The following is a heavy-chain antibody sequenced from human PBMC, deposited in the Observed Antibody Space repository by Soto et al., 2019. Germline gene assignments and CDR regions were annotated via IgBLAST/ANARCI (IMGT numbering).Heavy chain of an antibody. CDR2: ISAYNGNT. D-gene: IGHD6-19*01. Sequence: ASVKVSCKASGYTFTSYCISWVRQAPGQGLGWMGWISAYNGNTNYAQKLQGRVTMTTDTSTSTAYMELRSLRSDDTAVYYCARVLSVAVAGDPGDYWGQGTLVTVSS. J-gene: IGHJ4*02. V-gene: IGHV1-18*01. CDR3: ARVLSVAVAGDPGDY. CDR1: GYTFTSYC.